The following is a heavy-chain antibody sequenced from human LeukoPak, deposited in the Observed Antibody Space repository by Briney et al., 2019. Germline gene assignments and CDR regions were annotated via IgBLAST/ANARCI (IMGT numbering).Heavy chain of an antibody. CDR2: ISSSTSDI. CDR1: GFTFSSYS. CDR3: ARAGGSTVSHSDY. V-gene: IGHV3-21*01. D-gene: IGHD4-17*01. Sequence: GGSLRLSCAASGFTFSSYSMNWIRQAPGQGLEWVSSISSSTSDIYYADSVKGRFTISKDNAKNSLYLQMNSLRAEDTAVYYCARAGGSTVSHSDYWGQGTLVTVSS. J-gene: IGHJ4*02.